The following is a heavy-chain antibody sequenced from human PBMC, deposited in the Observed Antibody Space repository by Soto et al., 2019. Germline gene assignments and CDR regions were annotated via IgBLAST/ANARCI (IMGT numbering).Heavy chain of an antibody. CDR1: GFTFSSYA. CDR2: ISYEGSNK. V-gene: IGHV3-30-3*01. D-gene: IGHD4-17*01. J-gene: IGHJ5*02. CDR3: ARGAAGGGGDDGDYGGKAGRNWFDP. Sequence: QVQLVESGGGVVQPGRSLRLSCAASGFTFSSYAMHWVRQAPGKGLEWVAVISYEGSNKYYADSVKCRFTISRDNSKNPLYLQMNRRRGEDTVGYYWARGAAGGGGDDGDYGGKAGRNWFDPWGQGTLVTVSS.